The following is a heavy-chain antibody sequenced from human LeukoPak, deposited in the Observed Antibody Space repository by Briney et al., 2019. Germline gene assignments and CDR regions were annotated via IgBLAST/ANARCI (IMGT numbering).Heavy chain of an antibody. J-gene: IGHJ6*03. D-gene: IGHD4-11*01. CDR1: GYTFTGYY. CDR3: AYGSYSNYADYYYYMDV. Sequence: ASVKVSCKASGYTFTGYYMHWVRQAPGQGLEWMGWINPNSGGTNYAQKFQGRVTMTRDTSISTAYMELSRLRSDDTAVYYCAYGSYSNYADYYYYMDVWGKGTTVTVSS. V-gene: IGHV1-2*02. CDR2: INPNSGGT.